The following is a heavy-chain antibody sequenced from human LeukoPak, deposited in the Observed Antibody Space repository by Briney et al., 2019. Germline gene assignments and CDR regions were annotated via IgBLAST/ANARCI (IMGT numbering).Heavy chain of an antibody. CDR3: YRGGI. V-gene: IGHV4-30-4*01. CDR2: RYYSGNT. Sequence: SQTPSLTCTVSGVSISNTDYYWGWVRQPPGKGLEWIGYRYYSGNTYFNPPLKSRVDISIDTSKNQFFLKLSSVTAADTAVYYCYRGGIWGQGTLVTVSS. J-gene: IGHJ3*02. CDR1: GVSISNTDYY. D-gene: IGHD2-15*01.